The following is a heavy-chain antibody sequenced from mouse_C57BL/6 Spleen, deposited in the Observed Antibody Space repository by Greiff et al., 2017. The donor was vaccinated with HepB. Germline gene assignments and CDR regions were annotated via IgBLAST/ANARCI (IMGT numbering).Heavy chain of an antibody. V-gene: IGHV1-64*01. Sequence: QVQLQQPGAELVKPGASVKLSCKASGYTFTSYWMHWVKQRPGQGLEWIGMIHPNSGSTNYNEKFKSKATLTVDKSSSTASMQLSSLTSEDSAVYYCARLSICYDYDEDAMDYWGQGTSVTVSS. CDR2: IHPNSGST. CDR1: GYTFTSYW. J-gene: IGHJ4*01. D-gene: IGHD2-4*01. CDR3: ARLSICYDYDEDAMDY.